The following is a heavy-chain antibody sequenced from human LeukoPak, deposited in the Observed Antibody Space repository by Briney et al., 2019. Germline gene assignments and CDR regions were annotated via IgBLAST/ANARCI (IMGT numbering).Heavy chain of an antibody. CDR1: GFTFSSYS. J-gene: IGHJ4*02. CDR2: ISSSSSYI. D-gene: IGHD3-3*01. Sequence: GGSLRLSCVASGFTFSSYSMNWVRQAPGKGLEWVSSISSSSSYIYYADSVKGRFTISRDNAKTSLFLQMNSLRAEDTAVYYCARGDVDYDFWSGYYIGYWGQGTLVTVSS. CDR3: ARGDVDYDFWSGYYIGY. V-gene: IGHV3-21*01.